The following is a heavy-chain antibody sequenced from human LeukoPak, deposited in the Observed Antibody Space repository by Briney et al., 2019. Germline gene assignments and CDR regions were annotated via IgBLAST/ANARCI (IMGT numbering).Heavy chain of an antibody. CDR2: ILYDGSDK. Sequence: GGSLRLSCAASGYTFSRYVMHWVRQAPGKGLEWVAFILYDGSDKYYADSVKGRFTISRDNSKNTLYLQMNSLRPEDTAVYYCARGPSIAGRPLLDYWGQGILVTVSS. J-gene: IGHJ4*02. CDR3: ARGPSIAGRPLLDY. V-gene: IGHV3-30*04. D-gene: IGHD6-6*01. CDR1: GYTFSRYV.